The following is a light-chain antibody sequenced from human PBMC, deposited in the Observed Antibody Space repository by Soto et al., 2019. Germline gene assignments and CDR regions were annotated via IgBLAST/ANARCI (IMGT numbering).Light chain of an antibody. V-gene: IGKV3-15*01. J-gene: IGKJ4*01. Sequence: EVVMTQSPATLSVSPGERATLSCRASQSVDSRLAWYQQKPGQPPRLLIYGTSTRATGIPASFSGSGSETEFTLTISSLQSEDFAVYYCQQYSSWPLTFGGGTKVEI. CDR3: QQYSSWPLT. CDR2: GTS. CDR1: QSVDSR.